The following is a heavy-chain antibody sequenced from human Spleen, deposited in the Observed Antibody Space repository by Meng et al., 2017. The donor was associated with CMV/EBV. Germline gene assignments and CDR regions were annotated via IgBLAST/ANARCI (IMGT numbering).Heavy chain of an antibody. D-gene: IGHD1-26*01. V-gene: IGHV4-31*03. CDR3: VRSIDY. CDR1: GGSITSGGYY. J-gene: IGHJ4*01. CDR2: IHYIATT. Sequence: SETLSLTCTVSGGSITSGGYYWTWIRQPPGKGLEWIGYIHYIATTSYNPSLKSRVTISLDTSKNQFSLKLNSVTPADTAVYYCVRSIDYWGQGTLVTVSS.